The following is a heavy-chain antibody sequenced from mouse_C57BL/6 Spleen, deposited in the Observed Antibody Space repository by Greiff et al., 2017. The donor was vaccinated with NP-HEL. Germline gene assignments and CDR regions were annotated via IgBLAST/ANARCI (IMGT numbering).Heavy chain of an antibody. Sequence: QVQLQQSGAELVKPGASVKISCKASGYAFSSYWMNWVKQRPGKGLEWIGQIYPGDGDTNYNGKFKGKATLTADKSSSTAYMQLSSLTSEDSAVYFCARSPAYYPYYAMDYWGQGTSVTVSS. J-gene: IGHJ4*01. D-gene: IGHD2-10*01. CDR1: GYAFSSYW. CDR2: IYPGDGDT. CDR3: ARSPAYYPYYAMDY. V-gene: IGHV1-80*01.